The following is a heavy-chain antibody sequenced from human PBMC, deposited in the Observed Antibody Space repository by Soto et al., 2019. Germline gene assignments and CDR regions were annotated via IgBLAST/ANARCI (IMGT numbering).Heavy chain of an antibody. V-gene: IGHV3-74*01. J-gene: IGHJ4*02. CDR3: ARGDGDYYDGNGYLGRH. CDR1: GFTFSSYW. CDR2: IKSDGSGT. Sequence: VQLVESGGGLVQPGGSLRLSCAASGFTFSSYWMHWVRQAPGKGLVWVSRIKSDGSGTYYADSVKGRLTISRDNAKNTLYLQMNSLRAEETAVYYCARGDGDYYDGNGYLGRHWGKGTLVTVSS. D-gene: IGHD3-22*01.